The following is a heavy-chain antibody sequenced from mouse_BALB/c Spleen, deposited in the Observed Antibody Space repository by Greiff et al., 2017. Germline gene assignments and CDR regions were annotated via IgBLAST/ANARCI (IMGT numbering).Heavy chain of an antibody. V-gene: IGHV5-9-3*01. J-gene: IGHJ4*01. Sequence: DVKLVESGGGLVKPGGSLKLSCAASGFTFSSYAMSWVRQTPEKRLEWVATISSGGSYTYYPDSVKGRFTISRDNAKNTLYLQMSSLRSEDTAMYYCARPPTATGAMDYWGQGTSVTVSS. CDR1: GFTFSSYA. CDR2: ISSGGSYT. D-gene: IGHD1-2*01. CDR3: ARPPTATGAMDY.